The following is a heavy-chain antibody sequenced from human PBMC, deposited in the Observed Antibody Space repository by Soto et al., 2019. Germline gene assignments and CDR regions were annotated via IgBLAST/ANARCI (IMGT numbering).Heavy chain of an antibody. CDR2: IWYDGSNK. J-gene: IGHJ4*02. CDR1: GFTFSSYG. V-gene: IGHV3-33*01. CDR3: GRDFGEFNFWSGYYLGGPDY. Sequence: QVQLVESGGGVVQPGRSLRLSCAASGFTFSSYGMHWVRQAPGKGLEWVAVIWYDGSNKYYADSVKGRFTISRDNSKNTLYLQMNSLRAEDTAVYYCGRDFGEFNFWSGYYLGGPDYWGQGTLVTVSS. D-gene: IGHD3-3*01.